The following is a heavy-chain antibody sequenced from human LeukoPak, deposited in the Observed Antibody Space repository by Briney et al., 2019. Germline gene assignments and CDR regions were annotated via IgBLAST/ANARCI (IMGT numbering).Heavy chain of an antibody. CDR3: AREAYSSSWYLDY. CDR1: GGSISSSSYY. J-gene: IGHJ4*02. V-gene: IGHV4-39*07. Sequence: PSETLSLTCSVSGGSISSSSYYWGWIRQPPGKGLEWIGSIYYSGSIYYNPSLKSRVTISVDTSKNQFSLKLSSVTAADTAVYYCAREAYSSSWYLDYWGQGTLVTVSS. D-gene: IGHD6-13*01. CDR2: IYYSGSI.